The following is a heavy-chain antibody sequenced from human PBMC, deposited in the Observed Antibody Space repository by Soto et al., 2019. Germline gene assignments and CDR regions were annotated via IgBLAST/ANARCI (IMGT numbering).Heavy chain of an antibody. D-gene: IGHD3-16*02. CDR1: GFTFTSYG. Sequence: GGSLRLSCAASGFTFTSYGMHWVRQAPGKGLEWVAVISNDGSNKYYADSVKGRFTISRDNSKNTLYLQMNSLRAEDTAVYYCASPRDYDYVWGSYRPDYWGQGTLVTVSS. V-gene: IGHV3-30-3*01. J-gene: IGHJ4*02. CDR2: ISNDGSNK. CDR3: ASPRDYDYVWGSYRPDY.